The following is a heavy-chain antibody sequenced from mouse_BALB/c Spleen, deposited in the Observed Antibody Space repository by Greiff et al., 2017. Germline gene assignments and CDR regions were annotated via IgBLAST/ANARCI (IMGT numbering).Heavy chain of an antibody. CDR1: GYTFTSYY. J-gene: IGHJ2*01. Sequence: VQLQQSGPELVKPGASVRISCKASGYTFTSYYIHWVKQRPGQGLEWIGWIYPGNVNTKYNEKFKGKATLTADKSSSTAYMQLSSLTSEDSAVYFCARAIITTAPFDYWGQGTTLTVSS. V-gene: IGHV1S56*01. CDR2: IYPGNVNT. CDR3: ARAIITTAPFDY. D-gene: IGHD1-2*01.